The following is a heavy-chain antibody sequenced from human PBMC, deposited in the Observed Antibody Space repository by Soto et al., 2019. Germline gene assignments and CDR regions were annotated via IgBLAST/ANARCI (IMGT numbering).Heavy chain of an antibody. J-gene: IGHJ6*02. V-gene: IGHV3-48*03. CDR3: ARDGGSSWSYYYYYGMDV. CDR1: GFTFSSYE. CDR2: ISSSGSTI. Sequence: GSLRLSCAASGFTFSSYEMNWVRQAPGKGLEWVSYISSSGSTIYYADSVKGRFTISRDNAKNSLYLQMNSLRAEDTAVYYCARDGGSSWSYYYYYGMDVWGQGTTVTVSS. D-gene: IGHD6-13*01.